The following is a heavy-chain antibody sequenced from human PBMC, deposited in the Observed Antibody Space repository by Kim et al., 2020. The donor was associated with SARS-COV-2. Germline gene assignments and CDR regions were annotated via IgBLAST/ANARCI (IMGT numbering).Heavy chain of an antibody. Sequence: DSVKGRFTISRDNAKNSLYLQMNSLRAEDTAVYYCASVAVRGVIKSAFDIWGQGTMVTVSS. CDR3: ASVAVRGVIKSAFDI. D-gene: IGHD3-10*01. V-gene: IGHV3-21*01. J-gene: IGHJ3*02.